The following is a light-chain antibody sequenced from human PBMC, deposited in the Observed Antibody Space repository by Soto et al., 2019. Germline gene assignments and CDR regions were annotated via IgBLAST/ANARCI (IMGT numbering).Light chain of an antibody. V-gene: IGLV6-57*01. Sequence: NFMLTQPHSVSESPGKTVTISCTRSSGSIASNYVQWYHQRPGSSPTPVIYEDNQRPSGVPDRFSGSIDSSSNSASLTISGLKTEDEADYYCQSYGSSTYVVFGGGTKVTVL. J-gene: IGLJ2*01. CDR3: QSYGSSTYVV. CDR2: EDN. CDR1: SGSIASNY.